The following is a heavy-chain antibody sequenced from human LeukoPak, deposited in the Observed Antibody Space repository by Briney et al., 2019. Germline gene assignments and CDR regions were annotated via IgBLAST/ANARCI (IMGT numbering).Heavy chain of an antibody. CDR1: GFTFSSYG. V-gene: IGHV3-30*03. CDR2: ISYDGSNK. D-gene: IGHD6-19*01. J-gene: IGHJ4*02. CDR3: ARQWLVNG. Sequence: GGSLRLSCAASGFTFSSYGMHWVRQAPGKGLEWVAVISYDGSNKYYADSVKGRFTISRDNSKNTLYLQMNSLRAEDTAVYYCARQWLVNGWGQGTLVTVSS.